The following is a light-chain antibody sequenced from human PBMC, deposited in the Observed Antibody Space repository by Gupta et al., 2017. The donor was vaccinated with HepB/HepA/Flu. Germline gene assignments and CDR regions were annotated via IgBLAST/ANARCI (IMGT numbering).Light chain of an antibody. CDR3: QQSYSTPRYT. Sequence: DIQMTQSPSSLSASVGDRVTITCRASQSMSSYLNWYQEKPGKAPKFLIYAASSLQSGVPSRFSGSGSGTDFTLTISSLQPEDFATYYCQQSYSTPRYTFGQGTKLEIK. J-gene: IGKJ2*01. CDR2: AAS. CDR1: QSMSSY. V-gene: IGKV1-39*01.